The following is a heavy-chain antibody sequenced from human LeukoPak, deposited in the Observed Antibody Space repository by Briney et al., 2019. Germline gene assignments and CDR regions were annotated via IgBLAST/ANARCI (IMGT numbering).Heavy chain of an antibody. Sequence: ASVKVSCKASGYTFTSYGISWVRQAPGQGLEWMGWISAYNGNTNYAQKLQGRVTMTTDTSTSTAYMELRSLGSDDTAVYYCARVGAVAGTDAFDIWGQGTMVTVSS. CDR1: GYTFTSYG. V-gene: IGHV1-18*01. CDR2: ISAYNGNT. J-gene: IGHJ3*02. CDR3: ARVGAVAGTDAFDI. D-gene: IGHD6-19*01.